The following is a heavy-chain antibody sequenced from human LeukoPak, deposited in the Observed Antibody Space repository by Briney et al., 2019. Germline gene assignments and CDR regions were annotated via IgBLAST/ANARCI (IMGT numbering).Heavy chain of an antibody. D-gene: IGHD3-3*01. Sequence: PGGSLRLSCAASGFTVSSNYMSWVRQAPGKGLEWVSVIYSGGSTYYADSVKGRFTISRDNSKNTLYLQMNSLRAEDTAVYYCARRFLEWSLDVWGKGTTVTVSS. CDR3: ARRFLEWSLDV. CDR1: GFTVSSNY. V-gene: IGHV3-53*01. CDR2: IYSGGST. J-gene: IGHJ6*04.